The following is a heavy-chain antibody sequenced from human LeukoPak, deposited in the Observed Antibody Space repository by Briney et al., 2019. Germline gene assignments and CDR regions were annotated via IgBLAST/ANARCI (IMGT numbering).Heavy chain of an antibody. CDR1: GFTFSSHG. J-gene: IGHJ4*02. V-gene: IGHV3-30*02. CDR3: ARAAWDY. Sequence: PGGSLRLSCAASGFTFSSHGMHWVRQAPGKGLEWLAFIRSDGSNDYYADSLKGRFTISRDNSKNTVYLQMNSLRAEDTAVYYCARAAWDYWGQGTLVTVSS. CDR2: IRSDGSND.